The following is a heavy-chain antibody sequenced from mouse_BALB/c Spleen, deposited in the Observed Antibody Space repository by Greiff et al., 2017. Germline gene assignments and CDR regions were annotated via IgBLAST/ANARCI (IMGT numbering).Heavy chain of an antibody. D-gene: IGHD1-1*02. CDR3: ARFPYGGWYFDV. CDR2: IYPYNGGT. V-gene: IGHV1S29*02. Sequence: EVQLVESGPELVKPGASVKISCKASGYTFTDYNMHWVKQSHGKSLEWIGYIYPYNGGTGYNQKFKSKATLTVDNSSSTAYMELRSLTSEDSAVYYCARFPYGGWYFDVWGAGTTVTVSS. J-gene: IGHJ1*01. CDR1: GYTFTDYN.